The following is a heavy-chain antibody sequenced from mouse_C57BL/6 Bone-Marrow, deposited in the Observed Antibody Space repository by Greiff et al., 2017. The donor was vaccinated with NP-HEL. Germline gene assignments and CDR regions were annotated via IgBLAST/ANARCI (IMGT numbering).Heavy chain of an antibody. J-gene: IGHJ1*03. CDR1: GYTFTSYW. V-gene: IGHV1-62-3*01. D-gene: IGHD1-1*01. CDR3: ARYYGSRDWYFDV. CDR2: IHPNSGST. Sequence: QVQLQQPGAELVKPGASVKLSCKASGYTFTSYWMHWVKQRPGRGLEWIGRIHPNSGSTNYNEKFKSKATLTVDKSSSTAYMQLSSLTSEDSAVYYCARYYGSRDWYFDVWGTGTTVTVSS.